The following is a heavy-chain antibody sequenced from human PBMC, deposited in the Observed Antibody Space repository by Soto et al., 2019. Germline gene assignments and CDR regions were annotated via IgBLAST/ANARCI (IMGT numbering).Heavy chain of an antibody. D-gene: IGHD5-12*01. CDR2: INPNGGVT. Sequence: QVQLVHSGAEVRKPGASVTAPCRSSGDSFNAYYLYWVRQAPGQGFEWMGWINPNGGVTKYAKKSQGWVSMTRDTSIRTLYMQLSRLRSDDTAGYYCARERGGATATLDYHYFNMDVWGTGTTVTVSS. V-gene: IGHV1-2*04. CDR3: ARERGGATATLDYHYFNMDV. J-gene: IGHJ6*03. CDR1: GDSFNAYY.